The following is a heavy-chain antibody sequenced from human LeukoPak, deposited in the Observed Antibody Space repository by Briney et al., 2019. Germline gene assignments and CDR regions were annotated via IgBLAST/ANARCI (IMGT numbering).Heavy chain of an antibody. D-gene: IGHD3-10*01. Sequence: SVKVSCKASGGTFSSYAISWVRQAPGQGLEWMGRIIPILGIANYAQKFQGRVTITADNSTSTASMELSSLRSEDTAVYYCAREFGDDYWGQGTLVTVSS. CDR2: IIPILGIA. CDR1: GGTFSSYA. CDR3: AREFGDDY. J-gene: IGHJ4*02. V-gene: IGHV1-69*04.